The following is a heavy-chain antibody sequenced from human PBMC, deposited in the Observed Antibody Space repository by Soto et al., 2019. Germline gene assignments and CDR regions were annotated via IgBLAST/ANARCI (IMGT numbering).Heavy chain of an antibody. CDR3: ALRSMAVVPEY. V-gene: IGHV4-59*01. J-gene: IGHJ4*02. D-gene: IGHD3-22*01. CDR1: GASISTYY. Sequence: QVQLQESGPGLVKPSETLSLTCAVSGASISTYYCMWIRQPPGKGLESIGYLYYGRSANYNPSLKIRVTLSVDTSTNQCSLTLSSMTAADTAVYYCALRSMAVVPEYWGQGTLVTVSS. CDR2: LYYGRSA.